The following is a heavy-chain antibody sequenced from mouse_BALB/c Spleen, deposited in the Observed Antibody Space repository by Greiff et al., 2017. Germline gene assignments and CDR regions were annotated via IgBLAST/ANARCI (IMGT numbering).Heavy chain of an antibody. CDR2: ISSGGGST. Sequence: EVKLVESGGGLVKPGGSLKLSCAASGFAFSSYDMSWVRQTPEKRLEWVAYISSGGGSTYYPDTVKGRFTISRDNAKNTLYLQMSSLKSEDTAMYYCARHEGGNFYYAMDYWGQGTSVTVSS. V-gene: IGHV5-12-1*01. CDR3: ARHEGGNFYYAMDY. J-gene: IGHJ4*01. CDR1: GFAFSSYD. D-gene: IGHD2-1*01.